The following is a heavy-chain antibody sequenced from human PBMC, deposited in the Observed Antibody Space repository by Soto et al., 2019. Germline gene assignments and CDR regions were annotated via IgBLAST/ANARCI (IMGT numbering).Heavy chain of an antibody. CDR3: TTDDPINKY. Sequence: LRLSCAASGFTFSNAWMSWVRQAPGKGLEWVGSIKSYTNGGTTDYAAPVKGRFAISRDDSKNTLYLQMNSLKTEDAGVYYCTTDDPINKYWGQGTLVTVSS. V-gene: IGHV3-15*01. CDR1: GFTFSNAW. CDR2: IKSYTNGGTT. J-gene: IGHJ4*02.